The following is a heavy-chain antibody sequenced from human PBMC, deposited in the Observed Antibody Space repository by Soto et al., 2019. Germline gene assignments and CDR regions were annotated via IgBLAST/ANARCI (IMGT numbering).Heavy chain of an antibody. Sequence: QVQLVQSGAEVKKPGDSVKVSCKASGYTFTSYGISWARQTPGQGLECRVLIIAYNGNTNYAQQLQGRVTMTTDTSTSTAYMELRSLRFDSTDGHYFERDRERITLVRGVIKKDYYSHGMDVWGQGTTVTVSS. CDR2: IIAYNGNT. J-gene: IGHJ6*02. CDR1: GYTFTSYG. D-gene: IGHD3-10*01. CDR3: ERDRERITLVRGVIKKDYYSHGMDV. V-gene: IGHV1-18*01.